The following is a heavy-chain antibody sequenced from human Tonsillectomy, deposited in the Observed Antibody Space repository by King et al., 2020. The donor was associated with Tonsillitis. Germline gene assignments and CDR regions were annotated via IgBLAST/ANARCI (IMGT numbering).Heavy chain of an antibody. Sequence: GQLVQSGAEVKKPGASVKVSCKASGYTFTDYYFHWVRQAPGQGLEWMGWINPKSGATWYAQKFRGIMTRDTSISTAYMELSRLRYDDTAVYYCARAFDTSGYYYSFDYWGQGTLVTVSS. D-gene: IGHD3-22*01. CDR1: GYTFTDYY. CDR2: INPKSGAT. V-gene: IGHV1-2*02. J-gene: IGHJ4*02. CDR3: ARAFDTSGYYYSFDY.